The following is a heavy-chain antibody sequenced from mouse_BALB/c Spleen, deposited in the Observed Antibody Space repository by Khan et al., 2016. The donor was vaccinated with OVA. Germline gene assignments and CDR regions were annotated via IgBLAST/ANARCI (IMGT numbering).Heavy chain of an antibody. J-gene: IGHJ2*01. D-gene: IGHD1-2*01. V-gene: IGHV3-2*02. Sequence: EVQLQQSGPGLVKPSQSLSLTCPVTGYSITSGYGWNWIRQFPGKKLEWMGYISYSGSPNYNPSPKSRISITRDTSKNQFFLQLNSVTTEDTATYYCARTARIKYWGQGTTLTVSS. CDR1: GYSITSGYG. CDR3: ARTARIKY. CDR2: ISYSGSP.